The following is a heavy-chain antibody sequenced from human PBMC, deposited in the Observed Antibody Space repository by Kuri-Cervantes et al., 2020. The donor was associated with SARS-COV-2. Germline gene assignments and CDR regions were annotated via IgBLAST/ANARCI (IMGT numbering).Heavy chain of an antibody. D-gene: IGHD3-3*01. Sequence: ASVKVSCKASGYTFTGYYIHWVRQAPGERLEWMGWIYPNSGGTKYAQKFEGWVTLTRDTSIATAYMEVSRLRSDDTAVYYCARGARITILGVLIGGRENPFFDPWGQGTQVTVSS. CDR2: IYPNSGGT. CDR1: GYTFTGYY. V-gene: IGHV1-2*04. J-gene: IGHJ5*02. CDR3: ARGARITILGVLIGGRENPFFDP.